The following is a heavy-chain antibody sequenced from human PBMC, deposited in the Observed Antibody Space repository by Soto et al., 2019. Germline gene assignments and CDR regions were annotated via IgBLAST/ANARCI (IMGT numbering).Heavy chain of an antibody. Sequence: QVQLVESGGGVVQPGRSLRLSCAASGFRFSNNAMHWVRQAAGKGLEWVAQIWYDGSNKYYTDSVKGRFTISRDNFXNTVYLQMDSLRAEDTAVYYCARDGQQLAPYALDVWGQGTTVIVSS. J-gene: IGHJ6*02. V-gene: IGHV3-33*01. CDR3: ARDGQQLAPYALDV. D-gene: IGHD6-13*01. CDR1: GFRFSNNA. CDR2: IWYDGSNK.